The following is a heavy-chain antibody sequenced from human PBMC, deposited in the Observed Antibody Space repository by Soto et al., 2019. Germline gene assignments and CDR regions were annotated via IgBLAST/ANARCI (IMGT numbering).Heavy chain of an antibody. CDR3: AKDILGDLTLSSYYHCSIDV. D-gene: IGHD2-21*02. Sequence: HPGGYLRLSCAASGFTFDDYAMHWVRQAPGKGLEWVSGISWNSGSIGYADSVKGRFTISRDNAKNSLYLQMNSLRAEDTALYYCAKDILGDLTLSSYYHCSIDVWGKGTTVTGSS. CDR2: ISWNSGSI. CDR1: GFTFDDYA. V-gene: IGHV3-9*01. J-gene: IGHJ6*04.